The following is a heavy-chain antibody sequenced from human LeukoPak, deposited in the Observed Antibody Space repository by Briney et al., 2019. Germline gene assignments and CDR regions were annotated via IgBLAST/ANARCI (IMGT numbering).Heavy chain of an antibody. CDR2: INHSGST. CDR1: GDSLTGYY. J-gene: IGHJ6*03. CDR3: AGYSKYYYYYMDV. Sequence: SETLSLTCTVSGDSLTGYYWSWIRQPPGKGLEWIGEINHSGSTNYNPSLKSRVTISVDTSKNQFSLKLSSVTAADTAVYYCAGYSKYYYYYMDVWGKGTTVTVSS. D-gene: IGHD4-11*01. V-gene: IGHV4-34*01.